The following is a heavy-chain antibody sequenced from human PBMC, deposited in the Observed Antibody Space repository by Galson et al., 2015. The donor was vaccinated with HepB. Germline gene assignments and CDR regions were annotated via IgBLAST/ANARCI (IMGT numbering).Heavy chain of an antibody. Sequence: SLRLSCAASGFALSNYGMNWARQAPGKGLEWVSGFGMSGDKTSYADSVKGRFTISRDNSRNTLYLQMNSLRAEDTAVYYCAKRLFVPTDCWGQGTLVTVSS. CDR1: GFALSNYG. CDR3: AKRLFVPTDC. J-gene: IGHJ4*02. V-gene: IGHV3-23*01. CDR2: FGMSGDKT.